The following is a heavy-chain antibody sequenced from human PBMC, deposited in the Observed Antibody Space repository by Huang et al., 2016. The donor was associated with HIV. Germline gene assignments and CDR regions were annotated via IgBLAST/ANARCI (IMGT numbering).Heavy chain of an antibody. J-gene: IGHJ4*02. V-gene: IGHV3-23*01. CDR3: AKDRGDGYSGYDYDY. Sequence: EVQLWESGGTLVQPGGSLRLSCGASGFTFSHYAMSWVRQAPGKGLDWVSFIRGSSGTIYYADSVKGRFTISRDNVKKTVYLQMNSLRVEDAAVYYCAKDRGDGYSGYDYDYWGQGTLVTVSS. CDR2: IRGSSGTI. CDR1: GFTFSHYA. D-gene: IGHD5-12*01.